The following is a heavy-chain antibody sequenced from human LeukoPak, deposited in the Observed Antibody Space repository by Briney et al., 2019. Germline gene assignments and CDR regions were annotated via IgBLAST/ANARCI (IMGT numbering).Heavy chain of an antibody. V-gene: IGHV4-34*01. CDR1: GGSFSGYY. Sequence: PSETLSLTCAVYGGSFSGYYWSWIRQPPGKGLEWIGEINHSGSTNYNPSLKSRVTISVDTSKNQFSLKLSSVTAADTAVYYCARYVEFCLDYWGQGTLVTVSS. D-gene: IGHD2/OR15-2a*01. J-gene: IGHJ4*02. CDR3: ARYVEFCLDY. CDR2: INHSGST.